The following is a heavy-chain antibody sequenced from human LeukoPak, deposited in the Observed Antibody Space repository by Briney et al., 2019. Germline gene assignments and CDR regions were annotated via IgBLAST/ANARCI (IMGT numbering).Heavy chain of an antibody. D-gene: IGHD3-10*01. CDR3: AKDSEWFGEAYGMDV. CDR1: GFTFCSYG. CDR2: ISYDGSNE. V-gene: IGHV3-30*18. Sequence: GGSLRLSCAASGFTFCSYGMHWVRQAPGKGLEGVAMISYDGSNEYYADSVKGRVTISRDNSKNTLYLQMNSLRAEDTAVYHCAKDSEWFGEAYGMDVWGQGTTVTVS. J-gene: IGHJ6*02.